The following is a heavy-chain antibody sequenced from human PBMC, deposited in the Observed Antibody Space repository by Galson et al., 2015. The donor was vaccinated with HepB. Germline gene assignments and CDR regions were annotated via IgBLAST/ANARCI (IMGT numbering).Heavy chain of an antibody. CDR1: GFTFPTYV. J-gene: IGHJ6*02. Sequence: SLRLSCAASGFTFPTYVMTWVRQAPGKGLEWVSVITSGGSTFYADSVKGRFTVSRENSKNTVYVQMSSLRAGDTAVYYCARAFSMVRGLVYHGMDVWGQGTTGTVSS. V-gene: IGHV3-23*01. D-gene: IGHD3-10*01. CDR3: ARAFSMVRGLVYHGMDV. CDR2: ITSGGST.